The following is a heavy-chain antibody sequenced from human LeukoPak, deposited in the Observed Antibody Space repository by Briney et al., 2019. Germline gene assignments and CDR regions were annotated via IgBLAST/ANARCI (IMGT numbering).Heavy chain of an antibody. D-gene: IGHD1-1*01. V-gene: IGHV3-7*01. CDR2: IKQDGSEK. CDR3: ARRVPTTPRTDF. Sequence: GGSLRLSCAASGFAFSNYLMSWVRQAPGKGLEWVANIKQDGSEKYYVDSVKGRFTISRDNAKNSLYLQMSTLRVEDTAVYYCARRVPTTPRTDFWGQGTLVTVSS. CDR1: GFAFSNYL. J-gene: IGHJ4*02.